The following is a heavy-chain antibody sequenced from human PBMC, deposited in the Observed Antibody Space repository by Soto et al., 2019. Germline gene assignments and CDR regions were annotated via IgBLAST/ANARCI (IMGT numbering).Heavy chain of an antibody. CDR2: IYPGDSDT. CDR1: GYSFTSDW. Sequence: PGESLKISCKGSGYSFTSDWIAWVRQMPGKGLEYMGIIYPGDSDTRYSPSFQGQVTISADKSTSTAYLQWSSLKASDTAMYYCARRATYYYYFDYWGQGTLVTVSS. V-gene: IGHV5-51*01. D-gene: IGHD3-16*01. J-gene: IGHJ4*02. CDR3: ARRATYYYYFDY.